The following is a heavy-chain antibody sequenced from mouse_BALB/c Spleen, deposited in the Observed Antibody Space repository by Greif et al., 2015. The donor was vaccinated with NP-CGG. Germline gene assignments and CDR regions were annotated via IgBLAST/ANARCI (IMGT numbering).Heavy chain of an antibody. J-gene: IGHJ3*01. CDR1: GFTFNTNA. CDR3: VPGYDAAY. V-gene: IGHV10S3*01. D-gene: IGHD2-14*01. Sequence: EVQLQQSGGGLVQPKGSLKLSCAASGFTFNTNAMNWVRQAPGKGLEWVARIRSKSNNYATYYADSVKDRFTISRDDSQSMLYLQMNNLKTEDTAMYYCVPGYDAAYWGQGTLVTVSA. CDR2: IRSKSNNYAT.